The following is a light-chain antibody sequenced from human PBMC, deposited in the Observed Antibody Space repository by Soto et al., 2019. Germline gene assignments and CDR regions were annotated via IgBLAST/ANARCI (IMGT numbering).Light chain of an antibody. V-gene: IGLV7-46*01. Sequence: QAVVTQEPSLTVSPGGTVTLTCGSSTGAVTSGHYPYWFQQKPGQAPRTLIYDTNNKHSWTPARFSGSLLGGKAALTISGAQPEDEAEYYCLLSYRGAGEVFGGGTKLTVL. CDR1: TGAVTSGHY. CDR2: DTN. CDR3: LLSYRGAGEV. J-gene: IGLJ2*01.